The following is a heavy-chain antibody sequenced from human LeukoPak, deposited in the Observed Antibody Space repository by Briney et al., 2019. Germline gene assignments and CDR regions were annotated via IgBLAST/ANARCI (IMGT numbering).Heavy chain of an antibody. Sequence: GGSLRLSCAASGFTFSSYAMSWVRQAPGKGLEWVSSISGSGGSTYYADSVKGRFTISRDNAKNTLYLQMNSLRAEDTAVYYCARLRIAHFDYWGQGTLVTVSS. V-gene: IGHV3-23*01. CDR1: GFTFSSYA. CDR2: ISGSGGST. D-gene: IGHD1-14*01. J-gene: IGHJ4*02. CDR3: ARLRIAHFDY.